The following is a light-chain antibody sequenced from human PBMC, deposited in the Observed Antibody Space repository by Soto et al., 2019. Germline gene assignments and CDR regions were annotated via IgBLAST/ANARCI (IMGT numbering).Light chain of an antibody. Sequence: EIVLTQSPGTLSLSPGERATLSCRASQSVSSSYLAWYQQKPGQAPSLLIYGASSRATGIPDRFSGSGSGTDFSLTISRLEPGDFAVYYCQQFDTSPPSTFGQGTRLEIK. CDR2: GAS. V-gene: IGKV3-20*01. CDR3: QQFDTSPPST. CDR1: QSVSSSY. J-gene: IGKJ5*01.